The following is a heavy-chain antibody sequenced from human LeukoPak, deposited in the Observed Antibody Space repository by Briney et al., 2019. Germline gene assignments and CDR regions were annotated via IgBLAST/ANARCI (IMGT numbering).Heavy chain of an antibody. CDR3: ARALYYYDSSGYYY. CDR1: GFTLSSYS. D-gene: IGHD3-22*01. CDR2: ISSSSSTI. J-gene: IGHJ4*02. Sequence: GGSLRLSCAASGFTLSSYSMNWVRQAPRKGLEWVSYISSSSSTIYYADSVGGRFTISRDNAKNSLYLQMNSLRDEDTAVYYCARALYYYDSSGYYYWGQGTLVTVSS. V-gene: IGHV3-48*02.